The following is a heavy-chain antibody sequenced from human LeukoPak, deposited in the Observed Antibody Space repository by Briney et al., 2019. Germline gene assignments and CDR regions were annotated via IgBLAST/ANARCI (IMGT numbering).Heavy chain of an antibody. V-gene: IGHV3-30-3*01. CDR1: GFTFSSYA. CDR2: ISYDGSNK. J-gene: IGHJ6*02. Sequence: GRSLRLSCAASGFTFSSYAMHWVRQAPGKGLEWVAVISYDGSNKYYADSVKGRFTISRDTSKRMLYLQMSSLRAEDTAVYYCARDRVQIAAAGRYYYGMDVWGQGTTVTVSS. D-gene: IGHD6-13*01. CDR3: ARDRVQIAAAGRYYYGMDV.